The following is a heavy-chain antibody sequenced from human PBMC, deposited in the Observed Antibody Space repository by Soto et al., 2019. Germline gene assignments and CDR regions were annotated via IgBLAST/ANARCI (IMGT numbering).Heavy chain of an antibody. CDR3: AREAIDCSSTSCYRWFDP. V-gene: IGHV4-4*07. D-gene: IGHD2-2*02. CDR1: GGSISSYY. J-gene: IGHJ5*02. CDR2: IYTSGST. Sequence: SETLSLTCTVSGGSISSYYWSWIRQPAGKGLEWIGRIYTSGSTNYNPSLKSRVTISVDTSKNQFSLKLSSVTAADTAVYYCAREAIDCSSTSCYRWFDPWGQGT.